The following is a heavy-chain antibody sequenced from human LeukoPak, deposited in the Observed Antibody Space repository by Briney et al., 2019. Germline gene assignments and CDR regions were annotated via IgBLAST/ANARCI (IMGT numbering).Heavy chain of an antibody. CDR2: ISGSGGST. J-gene: IGHJ4*02. Sequence: GGSLRLSCAASGFTFSSYAMSWVRQAPGKGLEWVSAISGSGGSTYYADSVKGRFTISRDNPKNTLYLQMNSLRAEDTAVYYCAKSEAVAGIADYWGQGTLVTVSS. CDR1: GFTFSSYA. V-gene: IGHV3-23*01. D-gene: IGHD6-19*01. CDR3: AKSEAVAGIADY.